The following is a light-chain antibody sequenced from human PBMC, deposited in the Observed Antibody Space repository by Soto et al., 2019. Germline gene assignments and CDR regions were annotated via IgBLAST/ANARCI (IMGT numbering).Light chain of an antibody. CDR1: QTVTSRY. V-gene: IGKV3-20*01. CDR3: ELYGSSPIV. CDR2: GAS. J-gene: IGKJ5*01. Sequence: IASTDSPRTDSFSPAEIATLSCRASQTVTSRYLALYQQKPGQASRLLIYGASSRATGIPDRFSGSGSGTDFTLTISRLEHEDFAVFYCELYGSSPIVFGQGTRLEIK.